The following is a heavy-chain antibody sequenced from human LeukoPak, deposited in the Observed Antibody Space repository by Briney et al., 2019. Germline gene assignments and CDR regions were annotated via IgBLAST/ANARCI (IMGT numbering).Heavy chain of an antibody. V-gene: IGHV1-18*01. CDR2: ISTYNGNT. CDR1: GYTFSRNG. J-gene: IGHJ4*02. D-gene: IGHD4-17*01. Sequence: GASVKVSCKASGYTFSRNGVNWVRQAPGQGLEWMGWISTYNGNTNYAQKFQGRVTMTTDTSTSTAYMELRDLKSDDTAVYYCARGTTVLNYWGQGTLVTVSS. CDR3: ARGTTVLNY.